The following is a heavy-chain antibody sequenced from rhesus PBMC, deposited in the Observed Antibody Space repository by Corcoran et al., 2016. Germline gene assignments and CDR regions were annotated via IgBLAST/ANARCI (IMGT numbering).Heavy chain of an antibody. D-gene: IGHD3-3*01. Sequence: QLQLQESGPGLVKPSETLSLTCAVSGGSISSNYCSWIRQPPGKGLEWTGRIFGSGGSTDYNPSLKSRVTISTDTSKNQFSLKLSAVTAADTAVYYCARVGYYNFWSGYFKNNSLDVWGRGVLVTVSS. J-gene: IGHJ5-2*02. CDR2: IFGSGGST. CDR1: GGSISSNY. V-gene: IGHV4-160*01. CDR3: ARVGYYNFWSGYFKNNSLDV.